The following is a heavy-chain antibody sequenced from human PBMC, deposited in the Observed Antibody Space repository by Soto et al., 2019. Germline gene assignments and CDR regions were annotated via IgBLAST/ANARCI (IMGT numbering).Heavy chain of an antibody. Sequence: GGSLRLSCAASGFTFDNYAMTWVRQSPEKGLEWVSIISSNGDITYYTDSVKGRFTISRDNSKNTLYLQMNSLRAEDTAVYYCARERGYDFWSGWGAYYGMDVWGQGTTVTVSS. CDR1: GFTFDNYA. CDR2: ISSNGDIT. J-gene: IGHJ6*02. V-gene: IGHV3-23*01. D-gene: IGHD3-3*01. CDR3: ARERGYDFWSGWGAYYGMDV.